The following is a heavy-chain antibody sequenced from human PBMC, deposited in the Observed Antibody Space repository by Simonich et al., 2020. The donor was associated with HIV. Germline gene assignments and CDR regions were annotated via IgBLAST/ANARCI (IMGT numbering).Heavy chain of an antibody. CDR2: IDPEDGET. V-gene: IGHV1-69-2*01. Sequence: VRGGAEVKKPGATVKISCKVSGNIFPDYFIHWVQQAPGKGLEWMGLIDPEDGETIYLEKFQGRVTITADTSADTAYLELSRLRSEDTAIYYCARDIQDYDDSSGYYLWGQGTLVTVSS. D-gene: IGHD3-22*01. CDR3: ARDIQDYDDSSGYYL. J-gene: IGHJ1*01. CDR1: GNIFPDYF.